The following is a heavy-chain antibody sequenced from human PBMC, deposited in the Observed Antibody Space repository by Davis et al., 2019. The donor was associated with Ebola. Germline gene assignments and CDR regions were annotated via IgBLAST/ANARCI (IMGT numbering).Heavy chain of an antibody. D-gene: IGHD6-19*01. CDR3: AKSVSFRSQWLVDY. J-gene: IGHJ4*02. Sequence: GGSLRLSCAASGFTVSSNYMSWVRQAPGKGLEWVSVIYSGGSTYYADSVKGRFTISRDNSKNTLYLQMNSLRAEDTAVYYCAKSVSFRSQWLVDYWGQGTLVTVSS. CDR2: IYSGGST. CDR1: GFTVSSNY. V-gene: IGHV3-53*05.